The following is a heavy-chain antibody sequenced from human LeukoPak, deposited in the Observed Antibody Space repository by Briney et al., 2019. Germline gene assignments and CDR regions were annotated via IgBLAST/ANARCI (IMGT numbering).Heavy chain of an antibody. J-gene: IGHJ6*03. V-gene: IGHV1-18*01. Sequence: ASVKVSCRASGYTFTSYGISWVRQAPGQGLEWMGWISAYNGNTNYAQKLQGRVTMTTDTSTSTAYMELRSLRSDDTAVYYCAGGPMAAAGLYYYYMDVWGKGTTVTVSS. D-gene: IGHD6-13*01. CDR2: ISAYNGNT. CDR3: AGGPMAAAGLYYYYMDV. CDR1: GYTFTSYG.